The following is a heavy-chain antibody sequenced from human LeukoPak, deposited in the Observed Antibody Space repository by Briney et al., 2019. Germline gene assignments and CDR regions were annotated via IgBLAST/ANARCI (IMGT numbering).Heavy chain of an antibody. V-gene: IGHV4-30-2*01. D-gene: IGHD1-26*01. J-gene: IGHJ4*02. CDR3: ARQFGHIVGATLIDY. CDR1: GGSISSGGYY. CDR2: IYHSGST. Sequence: PSRTLSLTCTVSGGSISSGGYYWSWIRQPPGKGLEWIGYIYHSGSTYYNPSLKSRATISVDRSKNQFSLKLSSVTAADTAVYYCARQFGHIVGATLIDYWGQGTLVTVSS.